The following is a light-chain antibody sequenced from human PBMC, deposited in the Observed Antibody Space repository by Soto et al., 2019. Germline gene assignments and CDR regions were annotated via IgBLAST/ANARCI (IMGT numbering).Light chain of an antibody. V-gene: IGLV2-23*01. CDR1: SSDVGSYNL. J-gene: IGLJ1*01. Sequence: QSVLTQPASVSGSPGQSITISCTGTSSDVGSYNLVSWYQQHPGKAPKLMLYEGSKRPSGVSNRFSGSKSGNTASLTISGLQADDEAYYYCCSYAGSSTYVFGTGTKVTVL. CDR2: EGS. CDR3: CSYAGSSTYV.